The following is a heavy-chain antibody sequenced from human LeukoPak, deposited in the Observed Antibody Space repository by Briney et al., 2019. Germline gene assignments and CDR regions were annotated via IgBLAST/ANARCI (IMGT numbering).Heavy chain of an antibody. V-gene: IGHV4-34*01. CDR2: INHSGST. Sequence: SETLSLTCAVYGGSLSGYYWSWIRQPPGKGLEWIGEINHSGSTNYNPSLKSRVTISVDTSENQFSLKLSSVTAADTAVYYCARTHRRSGSYLVFDIWGQGTMATVFS. D-gene: IGHD1-26*01. J-gene: IGHJ3*02. CDR1: GGSLSGYY. CDR3: ARTHRRSGSYLVFDI.